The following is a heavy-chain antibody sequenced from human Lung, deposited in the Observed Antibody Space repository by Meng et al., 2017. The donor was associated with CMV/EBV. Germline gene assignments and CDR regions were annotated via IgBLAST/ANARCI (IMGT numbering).Heavy chain of an antibody. CDR2: INDATNNK. V-gene: IGHV3-48*03. J-gene: IGHJ4*02. CDR1: GFTFSLFE. Sequence: SCAASGFTFSLFEMNWVRQAPGKGLEWISYINDATNNKYYEDSVKGRFTISRDNAQNSLYLQMSSLRADDTAVYFCARNPRGYSYGYSAYYFDYWXQGTXVTVSS. CDR3: ARNPRGYSYGYSAYYFDY. D-gene: IGHD5-18*01.